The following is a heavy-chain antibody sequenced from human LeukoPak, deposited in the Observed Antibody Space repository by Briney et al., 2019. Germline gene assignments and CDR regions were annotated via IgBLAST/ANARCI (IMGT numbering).Heavy chain of an antibody. D-gene: IGHD3-10*02. V-gene: IGHV3-48*03. CDR2: ISSSGSTI. J-gene: IGHJ6*04. CDR3: AELGITMIGGV. CDR1: GFTFSRYW. Sequence: GGSLRLSCAASGFTFSRYWMHWVRQAPGKGLEWVSYISSSGSTIYYADSVKGRFTISRDNAKNSLYLQMNSLRAEDTAVYYCAELGITMIGGVWGKGTTVTISS.